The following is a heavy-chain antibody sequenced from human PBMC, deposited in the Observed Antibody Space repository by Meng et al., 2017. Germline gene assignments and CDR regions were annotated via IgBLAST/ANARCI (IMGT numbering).Heavy chain of an antibody. CDR1: GVPYSGYY. J-gene: IGHJ4*02. D-gene: IGHD3-16*01. CDR2: INHSGST. V-gene: IGHV4-34*01. CDR3: ARELKEQSFAWGY. Sequence: QLRPWGAGLLKPSETLTLPCAVYGVPYSGYYWSCIRRPPGKGLEGIGEINHSGSTNYNPSLKSRVTISVDTSKNQFSLKLSSVTAADTAVYYCARELKEQSFAWGYWGQGTLVTVSS.